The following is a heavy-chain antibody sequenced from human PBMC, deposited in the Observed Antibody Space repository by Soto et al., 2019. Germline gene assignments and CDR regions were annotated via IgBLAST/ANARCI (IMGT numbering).Heavy chain of an antibody. V-gene: IGHV4-30-4*01. Sequence: PSETLSLTCTVSGGSISSGDYHWTWIRQPPGKGLEWIGYIHYSGSAYYNPSLKSRVTISVDTSKKQFSLRLSSVTAADTAVYYCAREIATMKFDYWGQGALVTVSS. CDR3: AREIATMKFDY. J-gene: IGHJ4*02. CDR1: GGSISSGDYH. CDR2: IHYSGSA.